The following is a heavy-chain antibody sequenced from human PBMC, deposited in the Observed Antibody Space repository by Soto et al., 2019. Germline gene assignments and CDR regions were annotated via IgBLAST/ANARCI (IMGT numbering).Heavy chain of an antibody. CDR2: VNHSGST. V-gene: IGHV4-34*01. Sequence: QVQLQQWGAGLLKPSETLSLTCAVYGGSFSGYLWTWIRQPPGKGLEWIGEVNHSGSTNYNPSLKSRVTISIDTSKHQFSLKVSSVTAADTAVYYCARGGGYYNYYGMDVWGQGTTVTVSS. CDR1: GGSFSGYL. CDR3: ARGGGYYNYYGMDV. J-gene: IGHJ6*02.